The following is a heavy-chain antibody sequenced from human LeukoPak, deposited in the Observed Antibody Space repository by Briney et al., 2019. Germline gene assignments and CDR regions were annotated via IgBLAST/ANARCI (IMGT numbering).Heavy chain of an antibody. J-gene: IGHJ4*02. CDR3: ARASPTFDY. CDR1: GYTFTSYY. CDR2: INPSAAGT. V-gene: IGHV1-46*01. Sequence: ASVKVSCTASGYTFTSYYMHWVRQAPGQGLEWMGIINPSAAGTSYAQKFQGRVTMTRDTSTSTVYMELSSLRSEDTAVYYCARASPTFDYWGQGTLVTVSS.